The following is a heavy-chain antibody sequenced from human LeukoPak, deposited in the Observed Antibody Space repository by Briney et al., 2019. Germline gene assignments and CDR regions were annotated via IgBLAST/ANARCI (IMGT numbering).Heavy chain of an antibody. J-gene: IGHJ5*02. CDR3: AKDPYRYGDYVGGFVP. CDR2: ISGSGGST. Sequence: GGSLRLSCAASGFTFSSHWMHWVRQAPGKGLEWVSAISGSGGSTYYADSVKGRFTISRDNSKNTLYLQMNSLRAEDTAVYYCAKDPYRYGDYVGGFVPWGQGTLVTVSS. D-gene: IGHD4-17*01. CDR1: GFTFSSHW. V-gene: IGHV3-23*01.